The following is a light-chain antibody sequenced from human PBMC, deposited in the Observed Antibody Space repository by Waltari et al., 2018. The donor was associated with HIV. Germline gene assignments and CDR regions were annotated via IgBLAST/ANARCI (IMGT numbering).Light chain of an antibody. V-gene: IGLV1-40*01. CDR3: QSYDSSLTVSV. Sequence: QSVLTQPPSVSGAPGPRVTISCTGSSSNIGAGYDVHWYQQVPGTAPNLLIYGNNNRPSGVPDRFSAAKSGASPSLAITGLQAEDEADYYCQSYDSSLTVSVFGGGTKLTVL. CDR1: SSNIGAGYD. J-gene: IGLJ2*01. CDR2: GNN.